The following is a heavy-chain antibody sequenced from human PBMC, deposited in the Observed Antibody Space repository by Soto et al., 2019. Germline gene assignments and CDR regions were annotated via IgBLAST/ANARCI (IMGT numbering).Heavy chain of an antibody. V-gene: IGHV1-46*01. CDR2: INPSGGTT. J-gene: IGHJ5*02. CDR1: GYIFTSYY. D-gene: IGHD2-15*01. CDR3: ATGVVVAAANWFDP. Sequence: ASVKISCKTSGYIFTSYYIHWVRQAPGQGLEWMGIINPSGGTTIYAQKFQGRVTMTEDTSTDTAYMELSSLRSEDTAVYYCATGVVVAAANWFDPWGQGTLVTVSS.